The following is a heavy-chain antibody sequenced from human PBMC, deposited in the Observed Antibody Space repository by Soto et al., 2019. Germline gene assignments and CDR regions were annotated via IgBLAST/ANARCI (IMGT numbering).Heavy chain of an antibody. CDR1: GFSLSHPRMG. J-gene: IGHJ3*02. D-gene: IGHD6-19*01. CDR3: ARTIAVAGRDGFDI. CDR2: ITSNDEK. V-gene: IGHV2-26*01. Sequence: QVTLKESGPVLMKPTETLTLTCTVSGFSLSHPRMGVSWIRQPPRKALEWLAHITSNDEKSYSTSLKTRLTISKDTSKSHVVLTMTTLDPVDTATYYCARTIAVAGRDGFDIWGQGTMVTVSS.